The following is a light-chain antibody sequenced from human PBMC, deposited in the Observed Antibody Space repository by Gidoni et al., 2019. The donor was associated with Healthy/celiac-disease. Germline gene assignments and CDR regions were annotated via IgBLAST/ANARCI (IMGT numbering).Light chain of an antibody. J-gene: IGKJ1*01. V-gene: IGKV1-39*01. CDR2: AAS. CDR3: QQSYSTRWT. CDR1: QSISSY. Sequence: IQLTQSPSSLSASVGASVTITCLASQSISSYLNWYQQKPGKAPKLLIYAASSLQSGVPSRFSGSGSGTDFTLTISSLQPEDFATYYFQQSYSTRWTFGQGTKVEIK.